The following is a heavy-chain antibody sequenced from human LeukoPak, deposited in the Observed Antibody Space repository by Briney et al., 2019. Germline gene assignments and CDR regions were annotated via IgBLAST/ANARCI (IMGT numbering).Heavy chain of an antibody. V-gene: IGHV3-33*01. J-gene: IGHJ6*04. CDR2: IWYDGSNK. Sequence: GGSLRLSCAAPGFTFSSYGMHWVCQAPGKGLEWVAVIWYDGSNKYYADSVKGRFTISRDNSKNTLYLEMNSLRAEDTAVYYCARDSGFNYGMDVWGKGTTVTVSS. CDR3: ARDSGFNYGMDV. D-gene: IGHD1-14*01. CDR1: GFTFSSYG.